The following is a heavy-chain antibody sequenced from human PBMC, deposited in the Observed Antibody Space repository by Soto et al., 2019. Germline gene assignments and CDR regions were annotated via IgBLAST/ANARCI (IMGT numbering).Heavy chain of an antibody. CDR3: AREGYYSYYMDV. V-gene: IGHV3-33*01. Sequence: QVQLVESGGGVVQPGRSLRLSCAASGFTFSSYGMHWVRKAPGKGLEWVAVIWYDGSNKYYADSVKGRFTISRDNSKNTLYLQMNSLRAEDTAVYYCAREGYYSYYMDVLGKGTTGIVSS. CDR1: GFTFSSYG. CDR2: IWYDGSNK. J-gene: IGHJ6*03.